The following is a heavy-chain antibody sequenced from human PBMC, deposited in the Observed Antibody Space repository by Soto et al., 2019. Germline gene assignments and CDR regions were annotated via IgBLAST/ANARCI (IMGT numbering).Heavy chain of an antibody. J-gene: IGHJ3*02. CDR3: ARQRAWYGEWAFDI. Sequence: HLQLQESGPRLVKPSETMSLTCTVSADSSSGGIFYWGWMRQLPGKGLEWIGSINYSGHTYYNPSLKSRVTMSVDTSRNQFSLDLSSVTAADTAVYYCARQRAWYGEWAFDIWGQGTMVTVSS. D-gene: IGHD3-10*01. CDR1: ADSSSGGIFY. V-gene: IGHV4-39*01. CDR2: INYSGHT.